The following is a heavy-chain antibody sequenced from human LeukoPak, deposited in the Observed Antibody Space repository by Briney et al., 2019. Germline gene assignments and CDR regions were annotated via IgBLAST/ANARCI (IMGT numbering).Heavy chain of an antibody. D-gene: IGHD3-22*01. CDR2: INHSGST. CDR3: ARGFPYYYDSSGY. J-gene: IGHJ4*02. V-gene: IGHV4-34*01. CDR1: GGSFSGYY. Sequence: PSETLSRTCAVYGGSFSGYYWSWIRQPPGKGLEWIGEINHSGSTNYNPSLKSRVTISVDTSKNQFSLKLSSVTAADTAVYYCARGFPYYYDSSGYWGQGTLVTVSS.